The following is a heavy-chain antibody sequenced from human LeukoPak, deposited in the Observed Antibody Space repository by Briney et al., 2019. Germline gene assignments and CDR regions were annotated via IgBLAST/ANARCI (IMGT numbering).Heavy chain of an antibody. CDR1: GGSISSGGYY. D-gene: IGHD4-17*01. CDR2: IYYSGST. V-gene: IGHV4-31*03. Sequence: NPSQTLSLTCTVSGGSISSGGYYWSWIRQHPGKGLEWIGYIYYSGSTYYNPSLKSRVTISVDTSKNQFSLKLSSVTAADTAVYYCAIHPGAWPYGDYRRRYYGMDVWGQGTTVTVSS. CDR3: AIHPGAWPYGDYRRRYYGMDV. J-gene: IGHJ6*02.